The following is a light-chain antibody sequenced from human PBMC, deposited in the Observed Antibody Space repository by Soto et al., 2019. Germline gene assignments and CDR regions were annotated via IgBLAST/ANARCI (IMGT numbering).Light chain of an antibody. J-gene: IGKJ5*01. Sequence: EIVVTQSPATLSLSPGERATLSCRTSQSVSSYFAWYQQKPGRAPRLLIYDASSRATGIPARFIGSGSGTDFTLTISSLEPEDFAVYYCQQRSNWPITFGQGTRWRL. CDR3: QQRSNWPIT. V-gene: IGKV3-11*01. CDR2: DAS. CDR1: QSVSSY.